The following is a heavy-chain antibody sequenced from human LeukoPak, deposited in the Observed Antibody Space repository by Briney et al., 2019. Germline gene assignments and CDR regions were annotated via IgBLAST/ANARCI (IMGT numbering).Heavy chain of an antibody. CDR1: GYTFTSYG. CDR2: ISAYNGNT. V-gene: IGHV1-18*01. Sequence: GAPVKVSCKASGYTFTSYGISWVRQAPGQGLEWMGWISAYNGNTNYAQKLQGRVTMTTDTSTSTAYMELRSLRSDDTAVYYCARVRCSGGSCYGNDYWGQGTLVTVSS. J-gene: IGHJ4*02. D-gene: IGHD2-15*01. CDR3: ARVRCSGGSCYGNDY.